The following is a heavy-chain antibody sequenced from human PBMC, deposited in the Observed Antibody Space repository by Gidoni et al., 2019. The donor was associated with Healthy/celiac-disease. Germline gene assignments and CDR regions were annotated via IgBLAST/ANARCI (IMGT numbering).Heavy chain of an antibody. CDR1: GGSISSSSYY. Sequence: QLQLQESAPGLLKPSDTLSLTCTVSGGSISSSSYYWGWIRQPPGKGLEWIGSIYYSWSTYYNPSLKSRVTISVDMSKNQFSLKLSSVTAADTAVYYCARHVRPSIAVAGTGDYWGQGTLVTVSS. J-gene: IGHJ4*02. V-gene: IGHV4-39*01. CDR3: ARHVRPSIAVAGTGDY. CDR2: IYYSWST. D-gene: IGHD6-19*01.